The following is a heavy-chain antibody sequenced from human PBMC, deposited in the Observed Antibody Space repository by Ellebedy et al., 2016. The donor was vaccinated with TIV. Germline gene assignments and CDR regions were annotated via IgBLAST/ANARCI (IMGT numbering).Heavy chain of an antibody. CDR1: GHTFTELS. V-gene: IGHV1-18*01. Sequence: AASVKVSCKVSGHTFTELSIHWVRQAPGQGLEWMGWISGYNGNTNYAQKLQGRVTMTTDTSTSTAYMELRSLRSDDTAVYYCARDRYIKRIAWFDPWGQGTLVTVSS. CDR3: ARDRYIKRIAWFDP. J-gene: IGHJ5*02. CDR2: ISGYNGNT. D-gene: IGHD2-2*02.